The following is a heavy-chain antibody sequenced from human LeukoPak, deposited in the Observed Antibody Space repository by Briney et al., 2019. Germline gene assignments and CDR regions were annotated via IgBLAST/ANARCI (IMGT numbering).Heavy chain of an antibody. D-gene: IGHD3-10*01. V-gene: IGHV3-30*18. CDR1: GFTFSSYG. Sequence: PGRSLRLSCEASGFTFSSYGMHWVRQAPGKRLEWVAVISYDGSNKYYADSVKGRFTISRDNSKNTLYLQMNSLRAEDTAVYYCAKRRFTYGSGSYYGDGDYFDYWGQGTLVTVSS. CDR3: AKRRFTYGSGSYYGDGDYFDY. CDR2: ISYDGSNK. J-gene: IGHJ4*02.